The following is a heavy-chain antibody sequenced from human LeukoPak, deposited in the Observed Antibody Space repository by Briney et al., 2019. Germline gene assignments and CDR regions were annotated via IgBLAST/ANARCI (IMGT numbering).Heavy chain of an antibody. CDR3: ARGVLRGIPQYYYGMDV. CDR2: IYYSGST. J-gene: IGHJ6*02. V-gene: IGHV4-59*01. Sequence: PSETLSLTCTVSGGSLSSYYWSWIRQPPGKGLEWIGYIYYSGSTNYNPSLKSRVTISVDTSKNQFSLKLSSVTAADTAVYYCARGVLRGIPQYYYGMDVWGQGTTVTVSS. D-gene: IGHD1-14*01. CDR1: GGSLSSYY.